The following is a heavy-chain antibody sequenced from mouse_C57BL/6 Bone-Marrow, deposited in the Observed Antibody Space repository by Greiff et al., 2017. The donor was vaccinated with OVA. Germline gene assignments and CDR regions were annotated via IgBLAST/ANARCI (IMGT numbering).Heavy chain of an antibody. CDR3: ARRDGIHFDY. CDR1: GYTFTDYY. J-gene: IGHJ2*01. D-gene: IGHD2-1*01. Sequence: VQLQQSGPELVKPGASVKISCKASGYTFTDYYMNWVKQSHGKSLEWIGDINPNNGGTSYNQKFKGKATLTVDKSSSTAYMELRSLTSEDSAVYYCARRDGIHFDYWGQGTTLTVSA. CDR2: INPNNGGT. V-gene: IGHV1-26*01.